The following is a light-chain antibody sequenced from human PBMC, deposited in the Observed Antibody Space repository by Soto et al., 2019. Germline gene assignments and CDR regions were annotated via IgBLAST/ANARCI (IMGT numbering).Light chain of an antibody. CDR2: EDN. CDR1: SGSIASNY. J-gene: IGLJ3*02. V-gene: IGLV6-57*01. Sequence: NFMLPQPHSVSESPGKTVTISCTRSSGSIASNYVQWYQQRPGSSPTTVIYEDNQRPSGVPDRFSGSIDSFSNSASLTISGLKTEDEADYYWQSYDISNKAWVFGGGTKRTVL. CDR3: QSYDISNKAWV.